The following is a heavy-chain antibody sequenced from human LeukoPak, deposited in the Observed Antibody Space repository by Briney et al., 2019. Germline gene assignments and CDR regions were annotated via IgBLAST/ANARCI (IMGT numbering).Heavy chain of an antibody. CDR2: ISSSGSTI. D-gene: IGHD2-2*01. J-gene: IGHJ4*02. Sequence: PGGSLRLSCAASGFTLSDYYMRWIRPAPGEGLEWVSYISSSGSTIYYADSVKGRFTISRDNAKNSLYLQMNSLRAEDTAVYYCARESYCSSTSCYGGDYWGQGTLVTVSS. CDR1: GFTLSDYY. CDR3: ARESYCSSTSCYGGDY. V-gene: IGHV3-11*01.